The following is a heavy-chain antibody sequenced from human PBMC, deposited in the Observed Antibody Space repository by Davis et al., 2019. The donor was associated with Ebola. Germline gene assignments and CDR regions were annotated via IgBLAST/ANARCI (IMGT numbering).Heavy chain of an antibody. CDR1: EDTFTRNH. CDR3: AREPNSDKYFDY. V-gene: IGHV1-46*01. Sequence: ASVKVSCKASEDTFTRNHMHWVRQAPGQGLEWMGIINPSGGGADYAQSFQGRVTMTADTSTGTVHMELSSLRSEDTAVYFCAREPNSDKYFDYWGQGTLVTVSS. J-gene: IGHJ4*02. CDR2: INPSGGGA. D-gene: IGHD2-21*01.